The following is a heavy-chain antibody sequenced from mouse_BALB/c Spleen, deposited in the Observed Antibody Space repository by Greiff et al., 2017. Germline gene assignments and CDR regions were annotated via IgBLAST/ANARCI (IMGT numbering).Heavy chain of an antibody. V-gene: IGHV5-17*02. CDR2: ISSGSSTI. D-gene: IGHD2-14*01. CDR1: GFTFSSFG. CDR3: ASGEVRRGYAMDY. Sequence: EVQLVESGGGLVQPGGSRKLSCAASGFTFSSFGMHWVRQAPEKGLEWVAYISSGSSTIYYADTVKGRFTISRDNPKNTLFLQMTSLRSEDTAMYYCASGEVRRGYAMDYWGQGTSVTVSS. J-gene: IGHJ4*01.